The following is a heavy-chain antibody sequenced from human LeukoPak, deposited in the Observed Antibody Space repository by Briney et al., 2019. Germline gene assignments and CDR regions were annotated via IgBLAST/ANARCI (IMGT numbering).Heavy chain of an antibody. D-gene: IGHD3-22*01. CDR1: GFTFRNAW. CDR2: IRSNSDGGTI. V-gene: IGHV3-15*07. J-gene: IGHJ5*02. CDR3: ATDFYDST. Sequence: GGSLRLSCATSGFTFRNAWMNWVRQAPGKGLEWVGRIRSNSDGGTIDYAAPVNGRFTLSRDDSKTTLYLQMNSLQTEDTAVYYCATDFYDSTWGQGTLVTVSS.